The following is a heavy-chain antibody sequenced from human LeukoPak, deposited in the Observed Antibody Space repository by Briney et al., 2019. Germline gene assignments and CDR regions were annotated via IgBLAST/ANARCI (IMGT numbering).Heavy chain of an antibody. CDR3: AKEIMYSSSLRYFDY. J-gene: IGHJ4*02. CDR2: IWYDGSNK. D-gene: IGHD6-6*01. V-gene: IGHV3-33*06. Sequence: GGSLRLSCAASGFTFSSYGMHWVRQAPGKGLEWVAVIWYDGSNKYYADSVKGRFTISRENSKNTLYLQMNSLRAEDTAVYYCAKEIMYSSSLRYFDYWGQGTLVTVSS. CDR1: GFTFSSYG.